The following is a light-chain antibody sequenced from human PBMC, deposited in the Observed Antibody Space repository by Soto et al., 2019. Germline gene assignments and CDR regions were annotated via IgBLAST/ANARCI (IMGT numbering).Light chain of an antibody. J-gene: IGKJ2*01. CDR3: QQYSRSPFT. V-gene: IGKV3-20*01. CDR2: GAS. Sequence: EIVLTQSPGTLSLSPGERATLSCRASQSVSSNYLAWYQQKPGQAPRLLIYGASSRAAGIPDRFRGSGSGTDFTLTISRLEPEDFAVYYCQQYSRSPFTFGQGTKLEIK. CDR1: QSVSSNY.